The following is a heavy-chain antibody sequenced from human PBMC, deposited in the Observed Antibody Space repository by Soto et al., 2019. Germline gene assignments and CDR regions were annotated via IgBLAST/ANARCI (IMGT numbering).Heavy chain of an antibody. V-gene: IGHV3-33*01. J-gene: IGHJ3*02. D-gene: IGHD3-22*01. Sequence: GGSLRLSCAASGFTFSSYGMHWVRQAPGKGLEWVAVIWYDGSNKYYADSVKGRFTISRDNSKNTLYLQMNSLRAEDTAVYYCARDRYYYDSSGYPEADPRDAFDIWGQGTMVTVSS. CDR3: ARDRYYYDSSGYPEADPRDAFDI. CDR2: IWYDGSNK. CDR1: GFTFSSYG.